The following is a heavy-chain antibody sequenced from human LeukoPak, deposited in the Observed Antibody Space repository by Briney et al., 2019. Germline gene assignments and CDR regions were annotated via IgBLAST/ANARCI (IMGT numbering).Heavy chain of an antibody. V-gene: IGHV3-30*18. CDR3: AKDPSSGDYGDRYYFDY. D-gene: IGHD4-17*01. CDR1: GLTFSTYG. J-gene: IGHJ4*02. Sequence: PGGSLRLSCAASGLTFSTYGMHWVRQAPGKGLEWVAVISFDGSNKYYADSVKGRFTISRDNSKSTLYLQMNSLRAEDTAVYYCAKDPSSGDYGDRYYFDYWGQGTLVTVSS. CDR2: ISFDGSNK.